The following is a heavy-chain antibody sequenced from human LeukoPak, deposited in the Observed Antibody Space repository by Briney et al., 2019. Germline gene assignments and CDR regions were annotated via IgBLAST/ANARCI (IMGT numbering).Heavy chain of an antibody. V-gene: IGHV1-69*04. CDR1: GGTFSSYA. CDR2: IIPILDIA. Sequence: ASVKVSCKASGGTFSSYAISWVRQAPGQGLEWMGRIIPILDIANYAQKFQGRVTITADKSTSTAYMELSSLRSEDTAVYYCASPKGSTYYYYGMDVWGQGTTVTVSS. J-gene: IGHJ6*02. CDR3: ASPKGSTYYYYGMDV.